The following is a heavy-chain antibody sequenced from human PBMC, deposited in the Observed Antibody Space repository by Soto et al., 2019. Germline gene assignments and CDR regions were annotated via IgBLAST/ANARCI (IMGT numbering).Heavy chain of an antibody. V-gene: IGHV3-23*01. Sequence: EVQLLESGGGLVQPGGSLRLSCAASGFPFSRCAMNWVRQAPGKGLEWVSTISHRDHSPYYADSVKGRFTVSRDNSENTLYLQMNSLRAEDTAIYYCAKRGGDSGWGDFDSWGQGTLVTVSS. D-gene: IGHD6-19*01. CDR2: ISHRDHSP. CDR1: GFPFSRCA. CDR3: AKRGGDSGWGDFDS. J-gene: IGHJ4*02.